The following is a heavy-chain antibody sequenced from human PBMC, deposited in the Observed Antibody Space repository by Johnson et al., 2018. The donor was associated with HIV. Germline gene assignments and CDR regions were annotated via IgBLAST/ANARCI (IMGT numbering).Heavy chain of an antibody. CDR2: IYSGGST. CDR1: GFTVSSNY. D-gene: IGHD4-11*01. Sequence: VQLVESGGGLVQPGGSLRLSCAASGFTVSSNYMSWVRQAPGKGLEWVSVIYSGGSTYYADSVKGGFTISRDNSKNTLYLQMKSLRAEDTAVYYCARIDYSNYEEAFDIWGQGTMVTVSS. V-gene: IGHV3-66*01. J-gene: IGHJ3*02. CDR3: ARIDYSNYEEAFDI.